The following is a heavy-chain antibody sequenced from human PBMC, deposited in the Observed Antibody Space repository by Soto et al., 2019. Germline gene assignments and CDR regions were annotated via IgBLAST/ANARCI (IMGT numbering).Heavy chain of an antibody. D-gene: IGHD2-21*01. J-gene: IGHJ5*02. V-gene: IGHV3-30-3*01. Sequence: QVQLVQSGGGVVQPGRPLRLSCAASGFTFSNYAMHWVRQAPGKGLEWVAIISNDGSNQYYSDSVKGRFTISRDNSKNTLFLQMNTLRHEDTALYYCARGHIRSWSWWFDPWGQGTQVIVSS. CDR3: ARGHIRSWSWWFDP. CDR1: GFTFSNYA. CDR2: ISNDGSNQ.